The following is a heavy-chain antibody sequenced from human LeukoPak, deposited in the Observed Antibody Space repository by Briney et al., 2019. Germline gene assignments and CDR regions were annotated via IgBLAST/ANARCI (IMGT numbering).Heavy chain of an antibody. D-gene: IGHD5-12*01. CDR2: IYYSGST. CDR1: GGSISSGDYY. CDR3: ARGREGSGYDFDY. Sequence: SETLSLTCTVSGGSISSGDYYWSWIRQPPGKCLEWIGYIYYSGSTYYNPSLKSRVTISVDTSKNQFSLKLSSVTAADTAVYYCARGREGSGYDFDYWGQGTLVTVSS. J-gene: IGHJ4*02. V-gene: IGHV4-30-4*01.